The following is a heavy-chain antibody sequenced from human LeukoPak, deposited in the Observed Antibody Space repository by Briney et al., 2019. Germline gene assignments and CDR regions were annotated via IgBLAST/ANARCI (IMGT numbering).Heavy chain of an antibody. J-gene: IGHJ5*02. Sequence: GRTVRLFCAASVFIFRSYDMHCVRGARGKGLECVSAIGTAGDTYYPGSVKGRFTISRENAKNSLYLQMNSLRAGDTAVYYCARSYSHGGNGWFDPWGQGTLVTVSS. D-gene: IGHD4-23*01. CDR2: IGTAGDT. CDR3: ARSYSHGGNGWFDP. CDR1: VFIFRSYD. V-gene: IGHV3-13*01.